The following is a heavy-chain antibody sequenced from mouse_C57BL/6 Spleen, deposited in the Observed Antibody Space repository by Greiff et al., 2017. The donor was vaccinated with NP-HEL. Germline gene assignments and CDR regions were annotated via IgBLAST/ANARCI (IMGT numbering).Heavy chain of an antibody. CDR1: GFTFSSYA. CDR3: ARESLYYMGY. V-gene: IGHV5-4*01. D-gene: IGHD2-1*01. CDR2: ISDGGSYT. Sequence: EVKVEESGGGLVKPGGSLKLSCAASGFTFSSYAMSWVRQTPEKRLEWVATISDGGSYTYYPDNVKGRFTISRDNAKNNLYLQMSHLKSEDTAMYYRARESLYYMGYWGQGTSVTVSS. J-gene: IGHJ4*01.